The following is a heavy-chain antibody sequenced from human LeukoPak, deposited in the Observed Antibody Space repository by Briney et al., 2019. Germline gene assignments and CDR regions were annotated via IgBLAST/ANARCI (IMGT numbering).Heavy chain of an antibody. J-gene: IGHJ4*02. CDR2: IGGSGDST. Sequence: GGSLRLSCEASGFTFSSHAMSWVRQAPGKGLEWVSVIGGSGDSTYYADSVEGRCTSSRDNSKDALYLQMNSLRAEDTAVYYCARVGYSGYDYDYWGQGTLVTVSS. CDR1: GFTFSSHA. CDR3: ARVGYSGYDYDY. V-gene: IGHV3-23*01. D-gene: IGHD5-12*01.